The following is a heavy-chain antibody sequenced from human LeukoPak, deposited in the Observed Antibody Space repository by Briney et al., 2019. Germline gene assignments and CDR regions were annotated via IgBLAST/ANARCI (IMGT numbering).Heavy chain of an antibody. CDR3: ARDKMYTSSADY. CDR2: IKRDGSEK. J-gene: IGHJ4*02. V-gene: IGHV3-7*01. CDR1: GFTFSSYW. Sequence: GGSLRLSCAASGFTFSSYWMNWVRQAPGKRLEWLANIKRDGSEKHYVDSVKGRFTVSRDNAKNSLYLQMNSLRADDTAVYYCARDKMYTSSADYWGQGTLVTVSS. D-gene: IGHD6-19*01.